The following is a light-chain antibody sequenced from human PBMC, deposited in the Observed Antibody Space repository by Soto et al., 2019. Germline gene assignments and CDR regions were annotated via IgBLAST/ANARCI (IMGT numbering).Light chain of an antibody. CDR2: GAS. CDR1: HSVNSH. J-gene: IGKJ5*01. Sequence: EMVMTQSPATLSVSPGERVTLSCRTSHSVNSHVAWYQQKPGQAPRLLLYGASTRATGIPVRFSGSGFGTEFTLTISSLQSEDIAVYYCQQYKNWPLFGQGTRLEIK. V-gene: IGKV3-15*01. CDR3: QQYKNWPL.